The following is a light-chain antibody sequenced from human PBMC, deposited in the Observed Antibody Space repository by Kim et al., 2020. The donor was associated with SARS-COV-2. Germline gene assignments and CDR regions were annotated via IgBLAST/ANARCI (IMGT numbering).Light chain of an antibody. V-gene: IGKV3-11*01. CDR1: QSINIY. J-gene: IGKJ4*01. Sequence: EIVLTQSPATLSLSPGERATLSCRASQSINIYLAWYHQKRGQAPRLLIYDASSRATGTPARFIGSGSGTDFSLTITSLEPEDFAVYYCQQYNSSPLTFGGGTKVEIK. CDR3: QQYNSSPLT. CDR2: DAS.